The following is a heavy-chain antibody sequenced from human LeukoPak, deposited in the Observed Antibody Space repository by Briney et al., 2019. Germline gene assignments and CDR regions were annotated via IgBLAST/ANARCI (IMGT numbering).Heavy chain of an antibody. CDR1: GFTFSSYG. CDR3: AKRGVVIRVILVGFHKEAYYFDS. J-gene: IGHJ4*02. V-gene: IGHV3-48*04. Sequence: PGGSLRLSCAASGFTFSSYGMHWVRQAPGKGLEWVSYISSSGSTIYYADSVKGRFTISRDNAKNSLYLQMNSLRAEDTAVYFCAKRGVVIRVILVGFHKEAYYFDSWGQGALVTVSS. CDR2: ISSSGSTI. D-gene: IGHD3-22*01.